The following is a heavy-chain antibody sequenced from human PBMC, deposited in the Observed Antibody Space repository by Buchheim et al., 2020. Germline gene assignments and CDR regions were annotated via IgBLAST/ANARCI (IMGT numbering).Heavy chain of an antibody. Sequence: QVQLVESGGGVVQPGRSLRLSCAASGFTFSSYGMHWVRQAPGTGLEWVAVISYDGSNKYYADSVKGRFTISRDNSKITLYLQMNSLRAEDTAVYYCAKALVAGYFDYWGQGTL. CDR1: GFTFSSYG. J-gene: IGHJ4*02. V-gene: IGHV3-30*18. D-gene: IGHD2-15*01. CDR3: AKALVAGYFDY. CDR2: ISYDGSNK.